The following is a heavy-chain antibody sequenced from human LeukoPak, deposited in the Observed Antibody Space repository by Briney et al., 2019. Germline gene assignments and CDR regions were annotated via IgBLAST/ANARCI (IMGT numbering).Heavy chain of an antibody. CDR2: IKSKTDGGTT. Sequence: GGSLRLSCAASGFTFSNAWMSWVRQAPGKGLEWVGRIKSKTDGGTTDYAAPVKGRFTISRDDSKNTLYLQMNSLRAEDTAVYYCAKDLGDGDYGQMDYWGQGTLVTVSS. CDR1: GFTFSNAW. V-gene: IGHV3-15*01. J-gene: IGHJ4*02. CDR3: AKDLGDGDYGQMDY. D-gene: IGHD4-17*01.